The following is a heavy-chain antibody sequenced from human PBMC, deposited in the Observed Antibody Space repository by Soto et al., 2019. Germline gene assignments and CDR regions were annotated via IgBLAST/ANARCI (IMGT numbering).Heavy chain of an antibody. CDR3: ASTANYDLNYYYGMDV. CDR1: GYPVSPWHNLTSYW. J-gene: IGHJ6*02. Sequence: GESLKIACMVSGYPVSPWHNLTSYWIAWVRQMPGEGLEWMGIIYPGDSDTRYSPSFQGQVTISADKSISTAYLQWSSLKASDTAMYYCASTANYDLNYYYGMDVWGQGTTVTVSS. CDR2: IYPGDSDT. V-gene: IGHV5-51*01. D-gene: IGHD3-3*01.